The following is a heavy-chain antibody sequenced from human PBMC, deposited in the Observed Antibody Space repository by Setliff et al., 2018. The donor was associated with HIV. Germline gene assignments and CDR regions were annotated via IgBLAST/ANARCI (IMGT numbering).Heavy chain of an antibody. V-gene: IGHV4-34*01. CDR2: INHSGST. Sequence: SETLSLTCAVYGGSFSGYYWSWIRQPPGKGLEWIGEINHSGSTNYNPSLKSRVTISVDTSKNQFSLRLSSVTAADTAVYYCARSPYYYGSGGYRTPFDPWGQGTLVTVSS. D-gene: IGHD3-10*01. CDR1: GGSFSGYY. J-gene: IGHJ5*02. CDR3: ARSPYYYGSGGYRTPFDP.